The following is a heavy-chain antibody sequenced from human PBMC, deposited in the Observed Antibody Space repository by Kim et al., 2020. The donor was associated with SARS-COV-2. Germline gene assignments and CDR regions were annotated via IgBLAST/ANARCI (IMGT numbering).Heavy chain of an antibody. Sequence: SETLSLTCTVSGYSISSGYYWGWIRQPPGKGLEWIGSIYHSGSTYYNPSLKSRVTISVDTSKNQFSLKLSSVTAADTAVYYCARDLNYYGSGSYYNGAF. CDR2: IYHSGST. CDR1: GYSISSGYY. CDR3: ARDLNYYGSGSYYNGAF. D-gene: IGHD3-10*01. V-gene: IGHV4-38-2*02. J-gene: IGHJ3*01.